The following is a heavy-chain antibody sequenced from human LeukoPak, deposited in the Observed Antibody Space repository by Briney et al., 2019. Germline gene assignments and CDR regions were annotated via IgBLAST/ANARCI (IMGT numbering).Heavy chain of an antibody. CDR2: ISGGGVTT. J-gene: IGHJ6*02. CDR1: GFTFSSSA. D-gene: IGHD3-16*01. V-gene: IGHV3-23*01. CDR3: ARNQQLGGHSYYYYGMDV. Sequence: GGSLRLSCAASGFTFSSSAMSWVRQAPGKGLEWVSGISGGGVTTYYADSVKGRFTISRDNSKDTLYLQMNSLRADDTAIYYCARNQQLGGHSYYYYGMDVWGQGTTVTVSS.